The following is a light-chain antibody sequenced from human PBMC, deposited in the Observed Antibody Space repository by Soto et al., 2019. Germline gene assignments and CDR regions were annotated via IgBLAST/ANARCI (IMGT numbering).Light chain of an antibody. J-gene: IGKJ1*01. CDR3: QEYNGASWT. CDR2: GAS. Sequence: DIQMTQSPSSLSASVGDRVTITCRASQGISNYLAWYQQKPGRIPNLLIYGASTLQSGVPSRFSGSGSGTEFTLSISSLQPEDFAPYYCQEYNGASWTFGQGTRVEIK. V-gene: IGKV1-27*01. CDR1: QGISNY.